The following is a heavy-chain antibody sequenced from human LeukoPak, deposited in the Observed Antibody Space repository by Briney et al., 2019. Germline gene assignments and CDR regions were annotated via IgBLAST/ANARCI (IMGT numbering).Heavy chain of an antibody. CDR1: GFTFSSYA. D-gene: IGHD3-10*01. V-gene: IGHV3-23*01. CDR2: ISGSGGTT. CDR3: AHAIGTMVRGANDY. J-gene: IGHJ4*02. Sequence: PGGSLRLSCAASGFTFSSYAMSWVRQAPGKGLEWVSAISGSGGTTYYADSVKGRFTISRDNSKNTLYLQMNSLRAEDTAVYYCAHAIGTMVRGANDYWGQGTLVTVSS.